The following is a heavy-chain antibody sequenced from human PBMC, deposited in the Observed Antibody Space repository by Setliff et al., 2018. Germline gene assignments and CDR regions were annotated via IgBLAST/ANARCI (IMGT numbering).Heavy chain of an antibody. CDR2: INHSGNT. CDR1: SGSFSGYY. V-gene: IGHV4-34*01. J-gene: IGHJ4*02. Sequence: SSETLSLTCAVYSGSFSGYYWSWIRQPPGKGLEWIGEINHSGNTNYNPSLKSRVTISVDTSKNQISLKLSSVTAADTAVYYCARGHPPSDSSGYYYAYWGQGTLVTVSS. D-gene: IGHD3-22*01. CDR3: ARGHPPSDSSGYYYAY.